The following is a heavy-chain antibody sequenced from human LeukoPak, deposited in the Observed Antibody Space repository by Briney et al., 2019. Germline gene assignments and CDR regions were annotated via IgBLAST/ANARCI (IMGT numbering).Heavy chain of an antibody. Sequence: ASVKDSCKVSGYTLTELSMHWVRQAPGKGLEWMGGFDPEDGETIYAQKFQGRVTMTEDTSTDTAYMELSSLRSEDTAVYYCATGYYDSSGYYSSDYWGQGTLVTVSS. J-gene: IGHJ4*02. CDR3: ATGYYDSSGYYSSDY. V-gene: IGHV1-24*01. D-gene: IGHD3-22*01. CDR1: GYTLTELS. CDR2: FDPEDGET.